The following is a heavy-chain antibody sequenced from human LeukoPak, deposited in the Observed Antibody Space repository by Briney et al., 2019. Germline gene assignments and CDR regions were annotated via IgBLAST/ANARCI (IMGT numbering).Heavy chain of an antibody. CDR3: ARGSTVDTVATPLKY. CDR1: GYTFTSYD. J-gene: IGHJ4*02. V-gene: IGHV1-8*01. CDR2: MNPNSGNI. D-gene: IGHD5-12*01. Sequence: ASVKVSCKASGYTFTSYDNNWVRQATGQGLEWMGWMNPNSGNIGYAQKFQGRVTMTRSTSISTAYMELSSLRSEDTAVYYCARGSTVDTVATPLKYWGPGTLVTVSS.